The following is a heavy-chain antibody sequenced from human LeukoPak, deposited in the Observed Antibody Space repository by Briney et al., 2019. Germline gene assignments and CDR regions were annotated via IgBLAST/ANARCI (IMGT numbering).Heavy chain of an antibody. CDR2: ISSSGSTT. CDR1: GFNFKNYE. CDR3: ARDRGWDGYGYAFLDY. D-gene: IGHD5-12*01. Sequence: GGSLRLSCTVSGFNFKNYEMKWVRQAPGKGLEWIAYISSSGSTTKYADSVKGRFTMSRDNAKNAVYMEMNSLRVEDTAVYYCARDRGWDGYGYAFLDYWGHGTLVTVSS. V-gene: IGHV3-48*03. J-gene: IGHJ4*01.